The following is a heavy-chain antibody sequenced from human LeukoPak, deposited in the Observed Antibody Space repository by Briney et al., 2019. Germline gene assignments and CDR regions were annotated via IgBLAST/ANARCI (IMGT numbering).Heavy chain of an antibody. CDR3: ARVASGWYSDY. D-gene: IGHD6-19*01. CDR2: IYSGGST. CDR1: GFTVSSNY. J-gene: IGHJ4*02. V-gene: IGHV3-53*01. Sequence: GGSLRLSCAASGFTVSSNYMSWVRQAPGKGLEWVSVIYSGGSTCYADSVKGRFTISRDNSKNTLYLQMNSLRAEDTAVYYCARVASGWYSDYWGQGTLVTVSS.